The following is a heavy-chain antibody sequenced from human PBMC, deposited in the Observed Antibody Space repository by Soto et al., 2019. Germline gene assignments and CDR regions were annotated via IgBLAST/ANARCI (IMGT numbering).Heavy chain of an antibody. J-gene: IGHJ4*02. D-gene: IGHD2-15*01. CDR3: AKRRGAGGHFDY. CDR1: GFTFSSYA. Sequence: DVQLLESGGGLVQPEGSLRLSCAASGFTFSSYAMGWVRQGPGKGLEWVAVVSIGGSTHYTDSVRGRFTISRDNSKNTLSLQMNSLTAEDTAVYFCAKRRGAGGHFDYWGQGTPVNVSS. CDR2: VSIGGST. V-gene: IGHV3-23*01.